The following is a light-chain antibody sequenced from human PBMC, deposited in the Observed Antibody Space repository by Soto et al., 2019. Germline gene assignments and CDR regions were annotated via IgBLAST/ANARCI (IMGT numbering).Light chain of an antibody. J-gene: IGKJ2*01. V-gene: IGKV3-15*01. Sequence: DIVMTQSPDTLSVSPGERATLSCRARQSISNNLAWYQQKPGQAPRLLIYGASTRTTGIPARFSGSGSGTEFTLTISSLQSEDFAVYYCQQYSNWPYTFAQGTKLEIK. CDR2: GAS. CDR1: QSISNN. CDR3: QQYSNWPYT.